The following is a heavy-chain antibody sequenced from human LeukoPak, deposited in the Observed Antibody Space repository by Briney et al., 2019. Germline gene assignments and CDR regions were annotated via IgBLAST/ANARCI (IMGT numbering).Heavy chain of an antibody. D-gene: IGHD3-10*01. CDR2: INSVGSST. CDR3: ANLVATGLDY. V-gene: IGHV3-23*01. Sequence: QTGGSLRLSCAASGFTFSSYAMSWVRQAPGKGLEWVSAINSVGSSTYYADSVKSRFTISRDNSKNTLDLQMNSLRAEDTALYYCANLVATGLDYWGQGTLVTVSS. J-gene: IGHJ4*02. CDR1: GFTFSSYA.